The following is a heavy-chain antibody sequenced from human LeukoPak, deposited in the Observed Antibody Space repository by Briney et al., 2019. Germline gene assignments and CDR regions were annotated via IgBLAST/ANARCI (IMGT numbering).Heavy chain of an antibody. CDR1: GASISNYY. V-gene: IGHV4-59*08. CDR2: VSYSGRT. J-gene: IGHJ4*02. D-gene: IGHD1-1*01. CDR3: ARHERGAENLDY. Sequence: SETLSLTCTVSGASISNYYWSWIRQPPGKGLECIGYVSYSGRTNHNPSLKSRVTISADTSKNQFSLKLTSVTAADTAVYCARHERGAENLDYWGQGTLVTVSS.